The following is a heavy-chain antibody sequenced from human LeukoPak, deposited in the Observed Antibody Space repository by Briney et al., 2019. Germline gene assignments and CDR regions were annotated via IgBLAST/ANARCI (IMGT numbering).Heavy chain of an antibody. CDR3: ARLDYYDSSGYEDY. CDR2: IKQDGSEK. CDR1: GFTFSSYW. V-gene: IGHV3-7*01. J-gene: IGHJ4*02. D-gene: IGHD3-22*01. Sequence: GGSLRLSCAASGFTFSSYWMSWLRQAPGKGLEWVANIKQDGSEKYYVDSVKGRFTISRDNAKNSLYLQMNSLRAEDTAVYYCARLDYYDSSGYEDYWGQGTLVTVSS.